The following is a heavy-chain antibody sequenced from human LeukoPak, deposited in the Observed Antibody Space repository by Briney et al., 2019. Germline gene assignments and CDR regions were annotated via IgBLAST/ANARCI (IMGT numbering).Heavy chain of an antibody. CDR3: AKGMGLAHYYFYGMDV. CDR1: GFPFSTYE. D-gene: IGHD6-19*01. Sequence: GGSLRLSCAASGFPFSTYEMDWVRQAPGKGLEWVSYISSSDNTIYYADSVKGRFTISRDNSKNTLYLQMTSLRAEDAAIYYCAKGMGLAHYYFYGMDVWGQGTTVTVSS. J-gene: IGHJ6*02. V-gene: IGHV3-48*03. CDR2: ISSSDNTI.